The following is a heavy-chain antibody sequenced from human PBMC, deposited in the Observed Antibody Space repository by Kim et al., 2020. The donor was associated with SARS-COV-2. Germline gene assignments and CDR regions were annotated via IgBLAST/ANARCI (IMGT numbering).Heavy chain of an antibody. D-gene: IGHD6-19*01. V-gene: IGHV3-7*01. CDR3: ARDAAVTGTDGLDV. CDR2: IKQDGSEK. J-gene: IGHJ3*01. CDR1: GFMLRRYW. Sequence: GGSLRLSCAAPGFMLRRYWMTWVRQAPGKGLEWVANIKQDGSEKYYVDSVKGRFTISRDNAMNSLYLQMSSLRAEDTAVYYCARDAAVTGTDGLDVWGQGTFVTVSS.